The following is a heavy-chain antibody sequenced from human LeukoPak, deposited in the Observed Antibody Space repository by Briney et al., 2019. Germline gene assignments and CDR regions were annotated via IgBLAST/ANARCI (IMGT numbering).Heavy chain of an antibody. CDR1: GFTFSSYA. D-gene: IGHD2-15*01. J-gene: IGHJ4*02. CDR3: AKDRYCSGGSCYSGFDY. CDR2: ISGSGSST. V-gene: IGHV3-23*01. Sequence: GASLRLSCAASGFTFSSYAMSWVRQAPGKGLEWVSAISGSGSSTYYADSVQGRFTISRDNSKDTLYLQMNSLRAEDTAVYYCAKDRYCSGGSCYSGFDYWGQGTLVTVSS.